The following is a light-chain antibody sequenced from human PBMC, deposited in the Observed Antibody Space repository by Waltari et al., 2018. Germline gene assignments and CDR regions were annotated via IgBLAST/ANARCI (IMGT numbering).Light chain of an antibody. J-gene: IGLJ2*01. Sequence: QSALTQPPSASGSRGQSVTISCTGTSSDVGSYNYVSWYQQHPGKAPKLMIYEVTKRPSGVTDRFSGSKSVNTASLTVSGLQAEDEADYYCSSYAGSNNVIFGGGTRLTVL. V-gene: IGLV2-8*01. CDR3: SSYAGSNNVI. CDR2: EVT. CDR1: SSDVGSYNY.